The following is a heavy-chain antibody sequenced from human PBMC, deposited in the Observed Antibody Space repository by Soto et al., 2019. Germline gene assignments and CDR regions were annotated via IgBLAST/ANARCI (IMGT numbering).Heavy chain of an antibody. J-gene: IGHJ6*02. CDR2: IGASGSPI. CDR1: GLSFSDYY. CDR3: ARGTYGMDV. Sequence: QMQLVQSGGGLVNPGGSLRLACAASGLSFSDYYMSWIRRAPGKGMEWVSYIGASGSPIYFGDSVKGRFSISRDNTNNSLSLQMNSLRPDDTDVYYCARGTYGMDVWGQGTTVIVSS. D-gene: IGHD3-10*01. V-gene: IGHV3-11*01.